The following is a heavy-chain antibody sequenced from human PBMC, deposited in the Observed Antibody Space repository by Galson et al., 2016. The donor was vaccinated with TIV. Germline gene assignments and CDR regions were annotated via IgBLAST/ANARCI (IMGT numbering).Heavy chain of an antibody. J-gene: IGHJ3*01. CDR1: GYRFATSW. Sequence: QSGAEVKKPGESLRISCKGSGYRFATSWIGWVRQMPGKGLEWMGIIYPGDSDTRYSRSFQGQVTISADKSTKTAYLQWRSLKASDTARYYCARLGYCTGDTCLAYEAFALWGQGTMVTVSA. CDR2: IYPGDSDT. V-gene: IGHV5-51*01. D-gene: IGHD2-8*02. CDR3: ARLGYCTGDTCLAYEAFAL.